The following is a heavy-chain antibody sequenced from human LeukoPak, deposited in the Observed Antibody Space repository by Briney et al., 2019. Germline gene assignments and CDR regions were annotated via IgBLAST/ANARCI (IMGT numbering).Heavy chain of an antibody. CDR3: ARAVAAHNYYYYYYTDC. J-gene: IGHJ6*03. CDR1: GGSISSYY. D-gene: IGHD2-15*01. V-gene: IGHV4-59*01. CDR2: IYYSEST. Sequence: PSETLSLTCTVSGGSISSYYWSRIRQPPGKGLEWIGYIYYSESTNYNPSLKSRVTISVDTSKNQFSLKLSSVTAADTAVYYCARAVAAHNYYYYYYTDCCGKGTTVTVSS.